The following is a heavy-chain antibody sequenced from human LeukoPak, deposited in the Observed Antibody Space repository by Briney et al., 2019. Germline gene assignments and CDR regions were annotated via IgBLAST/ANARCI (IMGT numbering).Heavy chain of an antibody. CDR3: AKAGSSWYYFDY. CDR2: IYYSGSS. V-gene: IGHV4-59*01. CDR1: GGSISGYH. D-gene: IGHD6-13*01. Sequence: PSETLSLTCNVSGGSISGYHWSWIRQPPGKGLEWLGYIYYSGSSNYNPSLKSRVTISADTSKNQFSLKLSSVTAADTAVYYCAKAGSSWYYFDYWGQGTLVTVSS. J-gene: IGHJ4*02.